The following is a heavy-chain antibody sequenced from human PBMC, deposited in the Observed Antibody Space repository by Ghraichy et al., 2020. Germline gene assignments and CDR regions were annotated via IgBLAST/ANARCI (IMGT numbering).Heavy chain of an antibody. CDR3: ARITVEWELRGRDYYYYGMDV. D-gene: IGHD1-26*01. CDR1: GFSLSTSGMC. Sequence: SGPTLVKPTQTLTLTCTFSGFSLSTSGMCVSWIRQPPGKALEWLALIDWDDDKYYSTSLKTRLTISKDTSKNQVVLTMTNMDPVDTATYYCARITVEWELRGRDYYYYGMDVWGQGTTVTVSS. V-gene: IGHV2-70*01. CDR2: IDWDDDK. J-gene: IGHJ6*02.